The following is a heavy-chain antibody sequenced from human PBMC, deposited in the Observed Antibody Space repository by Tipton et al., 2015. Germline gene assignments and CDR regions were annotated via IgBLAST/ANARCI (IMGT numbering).Heavy chain of an antibody. V-gene: IGHV4-39*02. CDR2: YYYTGAT. CDR1: GGSISVSSVY. CDR3: ARLGRWLEVDF. D-gene: IGHD5-24*01. Sequence: LRLSCTVSGGSISVSSVYWGWIRQSPGKGLEWIGSYYYTGATYYNPSLKSRVNISADRSKDHFSLRLTPVAAADTAVYYCARLGRWLEVDFWGQGTPVTVSS. J-gene: IGHJ4*02.